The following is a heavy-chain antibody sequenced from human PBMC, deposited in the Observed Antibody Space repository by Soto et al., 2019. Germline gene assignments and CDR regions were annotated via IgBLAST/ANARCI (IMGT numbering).Heavy chain of an antibody. Sequence: QVPLVQSGAEVKKPGASVKVSCKASGYTFTSYGISWVRQAPGQGLEWMGWISAYNGNTNYAQKLQGRVTMTTDTSTSTAYMELRSLRSDDTAVYYCARTNMPPSVRFLEWYDYWGQGTLVTVSS. V-gene: IGHV1-18*01. CDR3: ARTNMPPSVRFLEWYDY. CDR2: ISAYNGNT. D-gene: IGHD3-3*01. CDR1: GYTFTSYG. J-gene: IGHJ4*02.